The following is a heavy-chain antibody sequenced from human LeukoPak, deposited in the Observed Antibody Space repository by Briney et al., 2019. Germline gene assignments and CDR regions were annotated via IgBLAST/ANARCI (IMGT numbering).Heavy chain of an antibody. CDR1: GGSISSGGYS. J-gene: IGHJ4*02. CDR2: IYHSGST. V-gene: IGHV4-30-2*01. CDR3: ARALWSGLTGGHFDY. D-gene: IGHD7-27*01. Sequence: SETLSLTCAVSGGSISSGGYSWSWIRQPPGKGLEWIGYIYHSGSTYYNPSLKSRVTISVDRSKNQFSLKLSSVTAADTAVYYCARALWSGLTGGHFDYWGQGTLVTVSS.